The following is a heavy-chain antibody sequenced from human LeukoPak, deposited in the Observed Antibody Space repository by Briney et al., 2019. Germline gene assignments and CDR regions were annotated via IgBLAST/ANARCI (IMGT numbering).Heavy chain of an antibody. CDR1: GYTFTGYY. CDR3: ARLPGVPNNYYYYYMDV. Sequence: ASVKVSCKASGYTFTGYYMHWVRQAPGQGLEWMGWINPNSGGTNCAQKFQGRVTMTRDTSISTAYMELSRLRSDDTAVYYCARLPGVPNNYYYYYMDVWGKGTTVTVSS. J-gene: IGHJ6*03. CDR2: INPNSGGT. V-gene: IGHV1-2*02. D-gene: IGHD7-27*01.